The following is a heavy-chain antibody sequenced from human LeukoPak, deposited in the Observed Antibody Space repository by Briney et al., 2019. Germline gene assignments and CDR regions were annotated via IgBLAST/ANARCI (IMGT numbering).Heavy chain of an antibody. D-gene: IGHD6-13*01. CDR3: ARVISSSLASSWYRNYYYGMDV. J-gene: IGHJ6*02. CDR1: GGSFSGYY. CDR2: INHSGST. Sequence: LETLSLTCAVYGGSFSGYYWSWIRQPPGKGLEWIGEINHSGSTNYNPSLKSRVTISVDTSKNQFSLKLSSVTAADTAVYYCARVISSSLASSWYRNYYYGMDVWGQGTTVTVSS. V-gene: IGHV4-34*01.